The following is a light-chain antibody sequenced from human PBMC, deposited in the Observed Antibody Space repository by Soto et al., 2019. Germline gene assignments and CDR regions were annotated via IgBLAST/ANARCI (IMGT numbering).Light chain of an antibody. CDR1: QSFIHN. Sequence: IVLTQSPGTLSVSSGDRATVPXRASQSFIHNLAWYQQEPVXXTRLXXXDAXTRATGILARFSGSGSGREFTLTISSRQSEDFAVYYCRQYNNRTPSTLGQGTRLEIK. V-gene: IGKV3-15*01. J-gene: IGKJ5*01. CDR2: DAX. CDR3: RQYNNRTPST.